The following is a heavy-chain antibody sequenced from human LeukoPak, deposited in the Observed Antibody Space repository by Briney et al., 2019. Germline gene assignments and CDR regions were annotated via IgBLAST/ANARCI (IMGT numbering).Heavy chain of an antibody. D-gene: IGHD1-14*01. J-gene: IGHJ3*02. CDR2: IYYSGST. CDR3: ARVPPGNDAFDI. Sequence: SETLSLTCTVSGGSISSGDYYWSWIRQPPGMGLEWIGYIYYSGSTYYNPSLKSRVTISVDTSKNQFSLKLSSVTAADTDVYYCARVPPGNDAFDIWGQGTMVTVSS. CDR1: GGSISSGDYY. V-gene: IGHV4-30-4*01.